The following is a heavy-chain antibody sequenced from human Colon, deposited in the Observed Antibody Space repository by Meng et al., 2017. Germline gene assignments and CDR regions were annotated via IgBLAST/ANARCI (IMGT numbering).Heavy chain of an antibody. CDR2: ISGGGEIT. Sequence: GESLKISCAASGFTFSSYTMTWVRQAPGKGLEWVSSISGGGEITYYADSVKGRFTVSRDNSKSALNLQVISLRVEDTAEYFCLKGGWGKTLDVWGQGKMVT. V-gene: IGHV3-23*01. J-gene: IGHJ3*01. CDR1: GFTFSSYT. CDR3: LKGGWGKTLDV. D-gene: IGHD3-10*01.